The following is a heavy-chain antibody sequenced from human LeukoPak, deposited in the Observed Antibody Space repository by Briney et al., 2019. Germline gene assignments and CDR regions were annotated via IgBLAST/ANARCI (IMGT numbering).Heavy chain of an antibody. CDR3: ARNTGWLQPFDY. Sequence: SQTLSLTCTVSGGSISSGDLYWSWVSQPPGKALEWIGYIYFSGTTYYNPSLKSRITMSVDTSKNQFSLKLSSVTAADTAMYYCARNTGWLQPFDYWGQGTLVTVSS. CDR2: IYFSGTT. J-gene: IGHJ4*02. CDR1: GGSISSGDLY. D-gene: IGHD5-24*01. V-gene: IGHV4-30-4*01.